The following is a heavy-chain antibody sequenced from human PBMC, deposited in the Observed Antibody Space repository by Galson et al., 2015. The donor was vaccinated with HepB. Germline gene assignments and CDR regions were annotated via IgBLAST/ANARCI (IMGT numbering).Heavy chain of an antibody. CDR3: ARATRLGRGGIDAFDI. J-gene: IGHJ3*02. Sequence: SGKVSCKASGYTFTSYYMHWVRQAPGQGLEWMGIINPSGGSTSYAQKFQGRVTMTRDTSTSTVYMELSSLRSEDTAVYYCARATRLGRGGIDAFDIWGQGTMVTVSS. V-gene: IGHV1-46*01. CDR1: GYTFTSYY. D-gene: IGHD2-15*01. CDR2: INPSGGST.